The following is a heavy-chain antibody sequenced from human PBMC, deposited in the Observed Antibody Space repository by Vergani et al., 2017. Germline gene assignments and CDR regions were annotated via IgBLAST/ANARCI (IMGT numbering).Heavy chain of an antibody. CDR2: IIPIFGTA. Sequence: QVQLVQSGAEVKKPGSSVKVSCKASGGTFSSYAISWVRQAPGQGLEWMGRIIPIFGTANYAQKFQGRVTITADESTSTAYMELGSRRSEDTAVYYCASRYCSSTCCRSNMFDPWGQGTLVTVSS. J-gene: IGHJ5*02. CDR1: GGTFSSYA. CDR3: ASRYCSSTCCRSNMFDP. V-gene: IGHV1-69*13. D-gene: IGHD2-2*01.